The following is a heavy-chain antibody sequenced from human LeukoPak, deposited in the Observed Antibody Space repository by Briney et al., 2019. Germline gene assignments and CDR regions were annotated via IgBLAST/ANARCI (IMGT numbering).Heavy chain of an antibody. CDR3: ARGGRYNDILTGYYPYYFDY. D-gene: IGHD3-9*01. J-gene: IGHJ4*02. V-gene: IGHV4-30-2*01. CDR2: IYHSGST. CDR1: GGSISSGGYS. Sequence: SETLSLTCAVSGGSISSGGYSWSWIRQPPGKGLEWIGYIYHSGSTYYNPSLKSRVTISVDRSKNQFSLKLSSVTAADTAVYYCARGGRYNDILTGYYPYYFDYWGQGTLVTVSS.